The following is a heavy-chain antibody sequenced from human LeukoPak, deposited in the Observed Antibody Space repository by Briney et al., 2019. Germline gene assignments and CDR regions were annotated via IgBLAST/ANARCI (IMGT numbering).Heavy chain of an antibody. CDR3: ARISGNGPDAFDI. CDR2: IYYSGST. V-gene: IGHV4-39*07. J-gene: IGHJ3*02. D-gene: IGHD1-26*01. Sequence: SETLSLTCTVSGGSISSSSYYWGWIRQPPGKGLEWIGSIYYSGSTYYNPSLKSRLTISLDTSKNQFSLKLSSVTAADTAVYYCARISGNGPDAFDIWGQGTMVTVSS. CDR1: GGSISSSSYY.